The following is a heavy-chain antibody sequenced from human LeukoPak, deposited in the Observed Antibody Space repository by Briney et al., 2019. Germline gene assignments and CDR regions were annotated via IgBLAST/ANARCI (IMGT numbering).Heavy chain of an antibody. Sequence: GESLKISCKGSGYSFTSYWIGWVRQMPGKGLEWMGIIHPGDSDTRYSPSFQGQVTISADKSISTAYLQWSSLKASDTAMYYCARRGVAVAGTGGYYFDYWGQGTLVTVSS. CDR2: IHPGDSDT. V-gene: IGHV5-51*01. CDR1: GYSFTSYW. D-gene: IGHD6-19*01. J-gene: IGHJ4*02. CDR3: ARRGVAVAGTGGYYFDY.